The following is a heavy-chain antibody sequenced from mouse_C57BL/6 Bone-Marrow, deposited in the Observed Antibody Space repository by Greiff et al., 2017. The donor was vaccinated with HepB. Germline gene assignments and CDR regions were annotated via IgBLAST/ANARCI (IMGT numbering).Heavy chain of an antibody. D-gene: IGHD2-4*01. J-gene: IGHJ4*01. CDR2: IDPSDSET. Sequence: QVQLQQPGAELVRPGSSVKLSCKASGYTFTSYWMHWVKQRPIQGLEWIGNIDPSDSETHYNQKFKDKATLTVDKSSSTAYMQRSSLTSEDSAVYYCARERDYDYAMDYWGQGTSVTVSS. CDR1: GYTFTSYW. CDR3: ARERDYDYAMDY. V-gene: IGHV1-52*01.